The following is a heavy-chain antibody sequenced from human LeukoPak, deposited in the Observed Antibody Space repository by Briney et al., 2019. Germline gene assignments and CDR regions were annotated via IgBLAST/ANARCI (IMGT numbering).Heavy chain of an antibody. CDR1: GFTFSSYA. Sequence: GGSLRLSCAASGFTFSSYAMSWVRQAPGKGLEWVPAISGSGGSTYADSVKGRFTISRDNSKNTLYLQMNSLRAEDTAVYYCAKDSPPYYDSSGYSDAFDIWGQGTMVTVSS. CDR3: AKDSPPYYDSSGYSDAFDI. CDR2: ISGSGGST. J-gene: IGHJ3*02. D-gene: IGHD3-22*01. V-gene: IGHV3-23*01.